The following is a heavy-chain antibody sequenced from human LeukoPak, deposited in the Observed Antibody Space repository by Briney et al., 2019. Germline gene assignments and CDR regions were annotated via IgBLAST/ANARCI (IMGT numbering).Heavy chain of an antibody. CDR1: GYSISSGYY. CDR2: IYHSGST. D-gene: IGHD5-18*01. CDR3: ARDKVYSYGQPA. J-gene: IGHJ5*02. V-gene: IGHV4-38-2*02. Sequence: SETLSLTCTVSGYSISSGYYWGWIRQPPGKGLEWIGSIYHSGSTYYNPSLKSRVTISVDTSKNQFSLKLSSVTAADTAVYYCARDKVYSYGQPAWGQGTLVTVSS.